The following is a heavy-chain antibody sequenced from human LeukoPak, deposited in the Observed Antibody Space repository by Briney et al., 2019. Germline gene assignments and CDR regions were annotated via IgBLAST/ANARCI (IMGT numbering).Heavy chain of an antibody. CDR3: ARGHNSSGYYDFWSGYYVYYYYYMDV. V-gene: IGHV1-69*13. CDR2: IIPIFGTA. D-gene: IGHD3-3*01. Sequence: GASVKVSCKASGGTFSSYAISWVRQAPGQGLEWMGGIIPIFGTANYAQKFQGRVTITADESTSTAYMELSSLRSEDTAVYYCARGHNSSGYYDFWSGYYVYYYYYMDVWGKGTTVTVSS. CDR1: GGTFSSYA. J-gene: IGHJ6*03.